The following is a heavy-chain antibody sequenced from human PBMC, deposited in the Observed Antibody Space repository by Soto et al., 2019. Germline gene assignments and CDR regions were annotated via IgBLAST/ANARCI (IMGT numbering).Heavy chain of an antibody. Sequence: QVQLEQSGAEVKKPGSSVKVSCKASGGTFSNSAISWVRQAPGQGLEWMGGIMPIFRTTDYAQKFQGRVTXTXDQXTTTAYMELSGLRSDDTAVYYCARDKDRLQLGGNYYYILDVWGQGTTVTVSS. CDR1: GGTFSNSA. CDR2: IMPIFRTT. J-gene: IGHJ6*02. V-gene: IGHV1-69*05. D-gene: IGHD4-4*01. CDR3: ARDKDRLQLGGNYYYILDV.